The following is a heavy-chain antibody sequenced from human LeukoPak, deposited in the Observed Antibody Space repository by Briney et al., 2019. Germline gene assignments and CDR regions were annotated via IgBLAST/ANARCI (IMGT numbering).Heavy chain of an antibody. CDR2: IYTSGST. D-gene: IGHD1-14*01. V-gene: IGHV4-4*07. Sequence: PSETLSLTCTVSGGSISSYYWSWIRQPAGKGLEWIGRIYTSGSTNYNPSLKSRVTISVDTSKNQFSLKLSSVTAADTAVYYCARVEPENYYYYYGMDVWGQGTTVTVSS. CDR1: GGSISSYY. J-gene: IGHJ6*02. CDR3: ARVEPENYYYYYGMDV.